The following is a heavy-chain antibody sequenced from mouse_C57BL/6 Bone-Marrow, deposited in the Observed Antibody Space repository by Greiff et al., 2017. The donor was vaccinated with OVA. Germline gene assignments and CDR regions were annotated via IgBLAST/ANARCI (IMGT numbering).Heavy chain of an antibody. J-gene: IGHJ3*01. V-gene: IGHV1-81*01. Sequence: VQLQQSGAELARPGASVKLSCKASGYTFTSYGISWVKQRTGQGLEWIGEIYPRSGNTYYNEKFKGKATLTADKSSSTAYMELRSLTSEDSAVFFCARLYYYGSSYVRCAYGGQGTLVTVSA. CDR2: IYPRSGNT. CDR3: ARLYYYGSSYVRCAY. D-gene: IGHD1-1*01. CDR1: GYTFTSYG.